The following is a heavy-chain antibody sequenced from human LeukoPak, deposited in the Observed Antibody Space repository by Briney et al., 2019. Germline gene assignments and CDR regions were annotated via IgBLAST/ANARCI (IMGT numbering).Heavy chain of an antibody. J-gene: IGHJ4*02. V-gene: IGHV4-31*03. D-gene: IGHD3-22*01. CDR2: IYYSGST. CDR1: GGSISSGGYY. Sequence: SETLSLTCTVSGGSISSGGYYWSWIRQHPGKGLEWIVYIYYSGSTYYNPSLKSRVTISVDTSKNQFSLKLSSVTAADTAVYYCATGSTRDSSGYRNFDYWGQGTLVTVSS. CDR3: ATGSTRDSSGYRNFDY.